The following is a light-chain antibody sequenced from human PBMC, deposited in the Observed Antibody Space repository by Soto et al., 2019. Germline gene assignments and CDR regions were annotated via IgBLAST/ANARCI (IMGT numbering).Light chain of an antibody. CDR3: QQYGSSPPT. V-gene: IGKV3-20*01. J-gene: IGKJ2*01. CDR2: GAS. Sequence: EIVLTQSPGTLSLSPGERATLYCRASQSVSNSFLVWYQQKPGQAPRLLIYGASSRATGIPDRFSGSGSGTDFTLTISRLEPEDFAVYYCQQYGSSPPTFGQGTNLEIK. CDR1: QSVSNSF.